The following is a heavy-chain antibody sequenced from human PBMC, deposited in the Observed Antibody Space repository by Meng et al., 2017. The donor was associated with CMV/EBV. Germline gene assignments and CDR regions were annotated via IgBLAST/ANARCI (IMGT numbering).Heavy chain of an antibody. CDR2: IYYSGST. CDR3: ARVRGTFDY. CDR1: GGAISSSSYY. J-gene: IGHJ4*02. Sequence: LHLPESAPCLVKPAETLSRTSTGAGGAISSSSYYWGWIRQPPGKGLEWIGSIYYSGSTYYNPSLKSRVTISVDTSKNQFSLKLSSVTAADTAVYYCARVRGTFDYWGQGTLVTVSS. V-gene: IGHV4-39*07. D-gene: IGHD3-16*01.